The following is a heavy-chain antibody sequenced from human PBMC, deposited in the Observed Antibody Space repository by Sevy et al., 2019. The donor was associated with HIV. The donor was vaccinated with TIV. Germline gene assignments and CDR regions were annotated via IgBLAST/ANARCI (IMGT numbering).Heavy chain of an antibody. CDR3: ARGRDSYAGEASAFDY. CDR1: GYTFTSYG. Sequence: ASVKVSCKASGYTFTSYGISWVRQAPGQGLEWMGWISAYNGNTNCAQKLQGRVTMTTDTSTSTAYMELRSLRSDDTAVYYRARGRDSYAGEASAFDYWGQGTLVTVSS. D-gene: IGHD5-18*01. V-gene: IGHV1-18*01. J-gene: IGHJ4*02. CDR2: ISAYNGNT.